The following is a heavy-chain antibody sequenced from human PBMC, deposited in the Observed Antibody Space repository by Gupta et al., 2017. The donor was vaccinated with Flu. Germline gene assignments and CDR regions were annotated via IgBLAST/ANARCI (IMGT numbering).Heavy chain of an antibody. J-gene: IGHJ4*02. Sequence: ISRGTYYWGWIRQPPGKGLDWIGSIYYSGSTYYNPSLKSRVTISVDTSKNRFSLNLNSVTATDTAVYYCARLGYTSSWIDSWGQGTLVTVSS. V-gene: IGHV4-39*01. CDR3: ARLGYTSSWIDS. D-gene: IGHD6-13*01. CDR1: ISRGTYY. CDR2: IYYSGST.